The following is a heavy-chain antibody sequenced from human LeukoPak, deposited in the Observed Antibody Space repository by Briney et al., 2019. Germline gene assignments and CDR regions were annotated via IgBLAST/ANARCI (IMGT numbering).Heavy chain of an antibody. CDR3: ARGRIGGHTYYYMDV. Sequence: SETLSLTCAVSGVPFSDYYWSWIRQPPGRGLEWIGETSHSGSANYMPSLKSRVTISVDMSKNQVSLRLISVTAADTAIYYCARGRIGGHTYYYMDVWARGTAVTVSS. CDR1: GVPFSDYY. V-gene: IGHV4-34*01. CDR2: TSHSGSA. D-gene: IGHD3-3*01. J-gene: IGHJ6*03.